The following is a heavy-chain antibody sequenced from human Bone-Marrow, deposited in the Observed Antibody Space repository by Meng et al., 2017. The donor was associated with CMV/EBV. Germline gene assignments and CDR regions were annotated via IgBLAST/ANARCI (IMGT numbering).Heavy chain of an antibody. J-gene: IGHJ3*01. CDR2: IIPIFGTA. V-gene: IGHV1-69*05. CDR1: GGTFSSYA. D-gene: IGHD2-2*01. CDR3: ASLYCSSTSCWRWDAFDF. Sequence: SVKVSCKASGGTFSSYAISWVRQAPGQGLEWMGGIIPIFGTANYAQKFQGRVTITTDESTSTAYMELSSLRSEDTAVYYCASLYCSSTSCWRWDAFDFWGQGTMVTVSS.